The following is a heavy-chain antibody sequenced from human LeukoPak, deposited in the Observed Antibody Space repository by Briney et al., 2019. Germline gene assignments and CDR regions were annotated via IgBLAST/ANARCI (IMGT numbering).Heavy chain of an antibody. CDR3: ARSSTQWLADVFDI. V-gene: IGHV4-59*01. D-gene: IGHD6-19*01. J-gene: IGHJ3*02. Sequence: SETLSLTCTVSGGSISSYYWSWIRQPPGKGLEWIGYIYYSGSTNYNPSLKSRVTISVDTSKNQFSLKLSSVTAADTAVYYCARSSTQWLADVFDIWGQGTMVTVSS. CDR1: GGSISSYY. CDR2: IYYSGST.